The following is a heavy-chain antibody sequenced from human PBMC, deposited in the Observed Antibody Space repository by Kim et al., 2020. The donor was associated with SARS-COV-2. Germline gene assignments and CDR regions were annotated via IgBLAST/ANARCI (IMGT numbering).Heavy chain of an antibody. CDR3: ARAHSSGYYYQYYFDY. J-gene: IGHJ4*02. D-gene: IGHD3-22*01. Sequence: KFQGRVTLTADESTSNAYMELSSLRSEDTAVYYCARAHSSGYYYQYYFDYWGQGTLVTVSS. V-gene: IGHV1-69*01.